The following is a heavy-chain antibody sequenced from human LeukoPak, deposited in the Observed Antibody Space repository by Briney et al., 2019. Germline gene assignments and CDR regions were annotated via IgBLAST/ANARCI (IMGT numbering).Heavy chain of an antibody. V-gene: IGHV5-51*01. CDR2: IYPGDSDT. CDR3: ARRKFITITGTTSAFDI. J-gene: IGHJ3*02. D-gene: IGHD1-7*01. Sequence: GESLKISCKGSGYSFTSYWIGWVRQMPGKGREWMGIIYPGDSDTRYSPSFQGQVTISADKSISTAYLQWSSLKASDTAMYYCARRKFITITGTTSAFDIWGQGTMVTVSS. CDR1: GYSFTSYW.